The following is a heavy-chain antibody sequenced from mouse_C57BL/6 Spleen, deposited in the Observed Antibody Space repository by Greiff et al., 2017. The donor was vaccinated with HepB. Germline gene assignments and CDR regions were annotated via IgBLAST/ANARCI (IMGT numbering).Heavy chain of an antibody. Sequence: VQLKQSGPELVKPGASVKIPCKASGYTFTDYNMDWVKQSHGKSLEWIGDINPNNGGTIYNQKFKGKATLTVDKSSSTAYMELRSLTSEDTAVYYCARGIYYGQGGFAYWGQGTLVTVSA. CDR2: INPNNGGT. D-gene: IGHD2-1*01. CDR3: ARGIYYGQGGFAY. CDR1: GYTFTDYN. J-gene: IGHJ3*01. V-gene: IGHV1-18*01.